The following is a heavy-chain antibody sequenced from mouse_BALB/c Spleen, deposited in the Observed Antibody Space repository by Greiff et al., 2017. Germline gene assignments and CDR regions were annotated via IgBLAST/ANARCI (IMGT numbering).Heavy chain of an antibody. V-gene: IGHV14-4*02. CDR3: DAWGNYFDY. J-gene: IGHJ2*01. CDR2: IDPENGDT. Sequence: EVQLQQSGAELVRSGASVKLSCTASGFNIKDYYMHWVKQRPEQGLEWIGWIDPENGDTEYAPKFQGKATMTADTTSNTAYLQLSSLTSEDTAVYYSDAWGNYFDYWGQGTTLTVSS. CDR1: GFNIKDYY.